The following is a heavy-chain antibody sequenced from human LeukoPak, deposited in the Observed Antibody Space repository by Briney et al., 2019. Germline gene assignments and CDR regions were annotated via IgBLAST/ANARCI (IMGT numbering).Heavy chain of an antibody. V-gene: IGHV3-48*01. CDR2: ISSSSSTI. J-gene: IGHJ3*02. CDR3: ATFRARAFDI. CDR1: GFTFSSYS. Sequence: GGSLRLSCASSGFTFSSYSMNWVRQAPGKGLKWVSYISSSSSTIYYADSVKGRFTISRDNAKNSLYLQMNSLRAEDTAVYYCATFRARAFDIWGQGTMVTISS.